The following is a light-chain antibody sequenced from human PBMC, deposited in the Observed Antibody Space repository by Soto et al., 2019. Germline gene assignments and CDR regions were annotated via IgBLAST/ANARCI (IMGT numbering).Light chain of an antibody. CDR3: QLYGDSPMYT. Sequence: EIVLTQSPGTLSLSPGERATLSCRASQSVSDSSLAWYHQKPGQAPRRLIYGASRRATGIPDTFSGSGSGTDFTLTISRLEPEDFAVYYCQLYGDSPMYTFGQGTKLEIK. V-gene: IGKV3-20*01. CDR1: QSVSDSS. CDR2: GAS. J-gene: IGKJ2*01.